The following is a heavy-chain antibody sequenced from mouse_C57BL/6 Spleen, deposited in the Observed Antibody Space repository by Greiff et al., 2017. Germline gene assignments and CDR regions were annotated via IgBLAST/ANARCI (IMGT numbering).Heavy chain of an antibody. CDR3: TTSYMDYYAVPY. Sequence: VQLQQSGAELVRPGASVKLSCTASGFNIKDDYMHWVKQRPEQGLEWIGWIDPENGDTEYASKFQGKATITADTSSNTAYLQLSSLTSEDTAVYYCTTSYMDYYAVPYWGQGTLVTVSA. CDR2: IDPENGDT. CDR1: GFNIKDDY. V-gene: IGHV14-4*01. J-gene: IGHJ3*01. D-gene: IGHD2-1*01.